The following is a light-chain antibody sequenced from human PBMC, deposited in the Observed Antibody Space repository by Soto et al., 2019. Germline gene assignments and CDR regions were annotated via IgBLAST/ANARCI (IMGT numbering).Light chain of an antibody. J-gene: IGLJ1*01. CDR1: SSNIGDNY. CDR3: GTWDDRLDGNYV. V-gene: IGLV1-51*01. CDR2: DND. Sequence: QSVLTQPPSVSAAPGQQVTISCSGSSSNIGDNYVSWYQHLPGTAPKLVVYDNDRRPSGIPGRFSGSKSGTSATLVITGLQTGDEADYYCGTWDDRLDGNYVCGTGTKVTVL.